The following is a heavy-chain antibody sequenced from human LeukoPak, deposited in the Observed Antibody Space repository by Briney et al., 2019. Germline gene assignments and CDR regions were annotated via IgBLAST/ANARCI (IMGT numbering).Heavy chain of an antibody. V-gene: IGHV1-24*01. CDR1: GYTLTELS. CDR2: FDPEDGET. J-gene: IGHJ4*02. CDR3: ATSPGGYCTNGVCPPDY. D-gene: IGHD2-8*01. Sequence: ASVKVSCKVSGYTLTELSMHWVRQAPGKGLEWMGGFDPEDGETIYAQKFQGRVTMTEDTSTDTAYMELSSLRSEDTAVYYCATSPGGYCTNGVCPPDYWGQGTLVTVSS.